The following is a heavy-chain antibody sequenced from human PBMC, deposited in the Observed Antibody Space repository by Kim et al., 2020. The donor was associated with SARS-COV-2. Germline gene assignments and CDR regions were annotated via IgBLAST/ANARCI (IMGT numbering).Heavy chain of an antibody. J-gene: IGHJ4*02. Sequence: GGSLRLSCAASGFTFSSFAMSWVRQAPGKGLEWVSTMSGGDDSTYYADSVKGRFTISRDNSKNTLYLQMNSLRAEDTAVYRCAKTDVLYLERGPHYYFDFWGQGTQVTVSS. V-gene: IGHV3-23*01. CDR3: AKTDVLYLERGPHYYFDF. CDR1: GFTFSSFA. CDR2: MSGGDDST. D-gene: IGHD3-3*01.